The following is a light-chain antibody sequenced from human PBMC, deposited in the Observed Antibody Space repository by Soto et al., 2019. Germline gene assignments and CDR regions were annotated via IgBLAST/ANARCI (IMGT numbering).Light chain of an antibody. V-gene: IGKV3D-15*01. J-gene: IGKJ5*01. CDR3: QQYNNWPIT. CDR1: QSVGSSH. CDR2: GAS. Sequence: EIVLTQSPGTLSLSPWERATLSCRASQSVGSSHLAWYQQKPGQAPRLLIYGASTRATDIPARFSGSGSGTEFTLTINSLQSEDFAVYYCQQYNNWPITFGQGTRLEIK.